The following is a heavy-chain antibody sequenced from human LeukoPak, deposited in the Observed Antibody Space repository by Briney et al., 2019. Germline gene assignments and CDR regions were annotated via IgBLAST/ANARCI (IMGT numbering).Heavy chain of an antibody. V-gene: IGHV3-74*01. CDR2: IKTDGSIT. Sequence: QPGGSLRLACAASGFSFSVYWMHWVRQAPGKGPVWVSRIKTDGSITDYADFVKGRFTISRDNSKNTLYLQMNSLRAEDTAVYYCAKDLTKGYNWNCGFDYWGQGTLVTVSS. CDR3: AKDLTKGYNWNCGFDY. CDR1: GFSFSVYW. D-gene: IGHD1-7*01. J-gene: IGHJ4*02.